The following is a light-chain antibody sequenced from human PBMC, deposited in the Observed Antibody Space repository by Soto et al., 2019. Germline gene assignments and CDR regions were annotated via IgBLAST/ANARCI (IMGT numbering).Light chain of an antibody. J-gene: IGKJ4*01. CDR2: DSS. V-gene: IGKV3-20*01. Sequence: ESVLTQSPGTLSLSPGERATLSCRASQYVNDGYLAWYQQKPGQAPRLLFYDSSSRATGSPDRFSGSGSGTDFTLTISRLGPEDFAVYYCQQDGSSPSFGGGTKVEIK. CDR1: QYVNDGY. CDR3: QQDGSSPS.